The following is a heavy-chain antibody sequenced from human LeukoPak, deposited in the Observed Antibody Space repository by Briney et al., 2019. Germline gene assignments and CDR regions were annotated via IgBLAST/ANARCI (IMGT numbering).Heavy chain of an antibody. J-gene: IGHJ4*02. V-gene: IGHV3-30*18. CDR2: ISYDGRNK. CDR3: AKGPLRGTAAAIDY. Sequence: GGSLRLSCAASGLTFNNYGMHWVRQAPGKGLEWVAVISYDGRNKHYPDSVKGRFTISRDISTDTLWLQMDSLRTEDTAVYYCAKGPLRGTAAAIDYWGQRTLVTVSS. D-gene: IGHD2-2*01. CDR1: GLTFNNYG.